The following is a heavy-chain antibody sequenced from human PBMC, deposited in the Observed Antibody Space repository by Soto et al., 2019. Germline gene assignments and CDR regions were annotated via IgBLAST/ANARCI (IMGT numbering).Heavy chain of an antibody. CDR3: AREPGYSYGLVGYYYYYGMDV. CDR1: GFTFSSYG. J-gene: IGHJ6*02. CDR2: IWYDGSNK. V-gene: IGHV3-33*01. D-gene: IGHD5-18*01. Sequence: PGGSLRLSCAASGFTFSSYGMHWVRQAPGKGLEWVAVIWYDGSNKYYADSVKGRFTISRDNSKNTLYLQMNSLRAEDTAVYYCAREPGYSYGLVGYYYYYGMDVWGQGTMVTVSS.